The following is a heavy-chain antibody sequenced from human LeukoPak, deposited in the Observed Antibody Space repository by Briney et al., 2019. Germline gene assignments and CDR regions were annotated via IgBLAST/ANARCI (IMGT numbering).Heavy chain of an antibody. D-gene: IGHD3-3*01. J-gene: IGHJ4*02. V-gene: IGHV3-30*02. CDR2: IRYVGINK. CDR3: ARDQVPQYYDFWSGYYDY. CDR1: GFTFSTYG. Sequence: GGSLRLSCAASGFTFSTYGMHWVRQAPGKGLEWVSFIRYVGINKYYADSVKGRFTISRDNSKNTLYLQMNSLRAEDTAVYYCARDQVPQYYDFWSGYYDYWGQGTLVTVSS.